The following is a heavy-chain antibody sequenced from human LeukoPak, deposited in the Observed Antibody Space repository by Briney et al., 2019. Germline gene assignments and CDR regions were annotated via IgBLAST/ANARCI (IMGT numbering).Heavy chain of an antibody. J-gene: IGHJ5*02. Sequence: ASVKVSCKATGGIFSRLAISWVRQAPGQGLEWMGWINPNSGGTNYAQKFQGRVTMTRDTSIGTAYMELSRLRSDDTAVYYCATYNVKPAGMASDWFDPWGQGTLVTVSS. CDR3: ATYNVKPAGMASDWFDP. D-gene: IGHD6-13*01. V-gene: IGHV1-2*02. CDR1: GGIFSRLA. CDR2: INPNSGGT.